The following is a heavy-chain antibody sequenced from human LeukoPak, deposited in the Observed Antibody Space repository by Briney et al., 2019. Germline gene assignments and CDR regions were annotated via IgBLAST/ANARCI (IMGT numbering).Heavy chain of an antibody. CDR1: GGSISSYY. D-gene: IGHD3-9*01. V-gene: IGHV4-59*01. CDR3: ARSNYDILTGYYPPDY. CDR2: IYYSGST. J-gene: IGHJ4*02. Sequence: SETLSLTCTVSGGSISSYYWSWIRQPPGKGLEWIGYIYYSGSTNYNPSLKSRVTISVDTSKNQFSPKLSSVTAADTAVYYCARSNYDILTGYYPPDYWGQGTLSPSPQ.